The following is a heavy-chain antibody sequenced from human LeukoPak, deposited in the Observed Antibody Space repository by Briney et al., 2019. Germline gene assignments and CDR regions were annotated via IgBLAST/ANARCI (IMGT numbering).Heavy chain of an antibody. J-gene: IGHJ4*02. CDR1: GDSVSSNSAT. V-gene: IGHV6-1*01. Sequence: SQTLSLTCAISGDSVSSNSATWNWIRQSPSRGLEWLGRTYYRSKWYNEYAVSVKSRLTINPDTYKNQFSLQLSYVTPEDTAVYYCARGGKYYVSESRIFDYWGQGTLVTVSS. CDR3: ARGGKYYVSESRIFDY. CDR2: TYYRSKWYN. D-gene: IGHD3-10*01.